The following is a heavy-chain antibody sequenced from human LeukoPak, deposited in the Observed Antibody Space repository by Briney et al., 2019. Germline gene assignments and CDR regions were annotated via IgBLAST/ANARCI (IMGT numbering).Heavy chain of an antibody. CDR2: IKYDGTT. V-gene: IGHV4-34*10. Sequence: PSETLSLTCAVSGASFSGYFWNWIRQPPAKGLEWIGEIKYDGTTNYNPSLTSRITMSIDKATNQFHLKVTSMTDADTAVYYCARGADYYGDYMSGFPDAFHIWGQGTLVSVSP. CDR3: ARGADYYGDYMSGFPDAFHI. CDR1: GASFSGYF. D-gene: IGHD4-17*01. J-gene: IGHJ3*02.